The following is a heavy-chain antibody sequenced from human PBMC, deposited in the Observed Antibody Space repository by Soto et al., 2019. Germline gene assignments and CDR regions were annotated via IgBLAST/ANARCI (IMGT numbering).Heavy chain of an antibody. V-gene: IGHV6-1*01. Sequence: WQTLSLTCAITGDSVSTNSAAWNWIRQSPSRGLEWLGRTYYRSKWYNDYAVSVKSRITINPDTSKNQFSLQLNSVTPEDTAVYYCARESDVVVVAATRDGFYFDYWGQGTLVTVSS. D-gene: IGHD2-15*01. CDR2: TYYRSKWYN. CDR3: ARESDVVVVAATRDGFYFDY. CDR1: GDSVSTNSAA. J-gene: IGHJ4*02.